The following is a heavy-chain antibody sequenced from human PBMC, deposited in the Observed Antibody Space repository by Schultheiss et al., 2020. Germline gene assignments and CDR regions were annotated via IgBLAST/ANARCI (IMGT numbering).Heavy chain of an antibody. Sequence: ESLKISCTVSGASMSSFSWNWIRQSPGQGLEWIGHIYYSGSTNYNPSLKSRVTISVDTSKNQFSLKLSSVTAADTAVYYCARDLGYSYGGIDYWGQGTLVTVSS. D-gene: IGHD5-18*01. CDR2: IYYSGST. J-gene: IGHJ4*02. V-gene: IGHV4-59*12. CDR1: GASMSSFS. CDR3: ARDLGYSYGGIDY.